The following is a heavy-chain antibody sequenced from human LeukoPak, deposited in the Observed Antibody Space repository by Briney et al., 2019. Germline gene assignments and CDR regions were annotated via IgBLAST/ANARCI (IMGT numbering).Heavy chain of an antibody. CDR2: INPNSGGT. CDR3: TRDHCTSINCYEYNYYGMDV. V-gene: IGHV1-2*02. Sequence: ASVKVSCKAFGYSFTGHYIHWVRQAPGQGLEWMGWINPNSGGTESAQKFRGRVTMTRDTSISTAYMELSRLRSDDTAVYYCTRDHCTSINCYEYNYYGMDVWGQGTTVTVSS. J-gene: IGHJ6*02. D-gene: IGHD2-2*01. CDR1: GYSFTGHY.